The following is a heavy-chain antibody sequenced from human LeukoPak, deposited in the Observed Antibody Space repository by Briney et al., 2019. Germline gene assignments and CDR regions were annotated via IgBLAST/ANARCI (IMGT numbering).Heavy chain of an antibody. CDR3: ATQQWLDPYNWFDP. D-gene: IGHD6-19*01. CDR2: IYTSGST. Sequence: PSETLSLTCTVSGGAISSYYWSWIRQPAGKGLEWIGRIYTSGSTNYNPSLKSRVTMSVDTSKNQFSLKLSSVTAADTAVYYCATQQWLDPYNWFDPWGQGTLVTVSS. V-gene: IGHV4-4*07. CDR1: GGAISSYY. J-gene: IGHJ5*02.